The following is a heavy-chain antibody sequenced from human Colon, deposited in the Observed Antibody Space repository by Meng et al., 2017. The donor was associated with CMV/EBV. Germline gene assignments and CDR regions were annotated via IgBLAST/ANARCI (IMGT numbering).Heavy chain of an antibody. V-gene: IGHV3-30*04. Sequence: TFSNVAMHWVRQAPGKGLEWVAFLSFDGTNDYYADSVKGRFTVSRDNSKNTLSLQMNSLRVEDTAVYYCVRSTSFGSSWGRGDAFDIWGQGTMVTVSS. D-gene: IGHD6-13*01. J-gene: IGHJ3*02. CDR2: LSFDGTND. CDR1: TFSNVA. CDR3: VRSTSFGSSWGRGDAFDI.